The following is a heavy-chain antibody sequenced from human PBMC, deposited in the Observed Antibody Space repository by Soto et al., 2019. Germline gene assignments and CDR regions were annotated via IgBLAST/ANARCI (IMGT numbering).Heavy chain of an antibody. V-gene: IGHV3-7*01. D-gene: IGHD5-12*01. CDR2: IKQDGSEK. CDR3: AREDGIVATIGPGFDY. Sequence: GGSLRLSCAASGFTFSSYWMSWVRQAPGKGLEWVANIKQDGSEKYYVDSVKGRFTISRDNAKNSLYLQMNSLRAEDTAVYYCAREDGIVATIGPGFDYWGQGTLVTVSS. CDR1: GFTFSSYW. J-gene: IGHJ4*02.